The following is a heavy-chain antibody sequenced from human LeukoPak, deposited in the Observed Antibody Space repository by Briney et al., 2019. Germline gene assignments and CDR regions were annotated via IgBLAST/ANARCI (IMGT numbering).Heavy chain of an antibody. D-gene: IGHD3-22*01. J-gene: IGHJ4*02. CDR2: IYYSGST. Sequence: SETLSLTCTVSGGSISSYYWSWIRQPPGMGLEWIGYIYYSGSTNYNPSLKSRVTISVDTSKNQFSLKLSSVTAADTAVYYCARHWYYYDSSGYYDYWGQGTLVTVSS. CDR1: GGSISSYY. CDR3: ARHWYYYDSSGYYDY. V-gene: IGHV4-59*08.